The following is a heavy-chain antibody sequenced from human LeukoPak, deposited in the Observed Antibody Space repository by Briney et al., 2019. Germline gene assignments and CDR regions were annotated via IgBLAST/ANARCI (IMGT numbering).Heavy chain of an antibody. CDR3: ARGRGTIYMFDY. J-gene: IGHJ4*02. CDR1: RFTFSSYA. CDR2: ISAGGDST. D-gene: IGHD2/OR15-2a*01. Sequence: PGGSLRLSCAASRFTFSSYAMSWVRQAPGKGLEWVSAISAGGDSTYYADSVKGRFTISRHKSRNTLYLQMNSLRAEDTAVYYCARGRGTIYMFDYWGQGTLVTVSS. V-gene: IGHV3-23*01.